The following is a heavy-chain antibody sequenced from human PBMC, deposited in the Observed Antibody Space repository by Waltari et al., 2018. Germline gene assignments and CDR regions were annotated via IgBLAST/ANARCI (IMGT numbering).Heavy chain of an antibody. CDR3: ARGRNYDSTLGRNDSSHSGLDV. V-gene: IGHV4-34*02. D-gene: IGHD3-3*01. CDR2: VSPGGTA. Sequence: QVLLQQWGAGLLKPSETLSLTCDISGGSLGDYIWTWIRQPPGKGLEWLGQVSPGGTARSNPCVKRRVTLSLDTSQRHFSLRLQSVTAADTAVYYCARGRNYDSTLGRNDSSHSGLDVWGQGSAVTVSS. J-gene: IGHJ6*01. CDR1: GGSLGDYI.